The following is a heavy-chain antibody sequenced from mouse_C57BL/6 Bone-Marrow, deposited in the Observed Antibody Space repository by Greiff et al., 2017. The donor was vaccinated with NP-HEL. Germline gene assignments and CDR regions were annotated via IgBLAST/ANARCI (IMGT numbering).Heavy chain of an antibody. V-gene: IGHV1-47*01. CDR3: ARSDYYGRYWYFDV. D-gene: IGHD1-1*01. CDR2: FHPYNDDT. J-gene: IGHJ1*03. Sequence: QVLLQQSGAELVKPGASVKMSCKASGYTFTTYPIEWMKQNHGKSLEWIGNFHPYNDDTKYNEKFKGKATLTVEKSSSTVYLELSRLTSDDSAVYYCARSDYYGRYWYFDVWGTGTTVTVSS. CDR1: GYTFTTYP.